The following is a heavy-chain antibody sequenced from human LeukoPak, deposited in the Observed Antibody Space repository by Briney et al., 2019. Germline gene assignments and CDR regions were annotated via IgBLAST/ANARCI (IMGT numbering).Heavy chain of an antibody. Sequence: GGSLRLSCAASGFTFSSYGMHWVRQAPGKGLEWVALISYDGSDKYYGDSAKGRFTISRDNSQNTLFLQMNSLRADDTAVYYCARNSLYCTGDCYEVFDSWGQGALVTVSS. CDR1: GFTFSSYG. J-gene: IGHJ4*02. V-gene: IGHV3-30*03. CDR2: ISYDGSDK. D-gene: IGHD2-21*01. CDR3: ARNSLYCTGDCYEVFDS.